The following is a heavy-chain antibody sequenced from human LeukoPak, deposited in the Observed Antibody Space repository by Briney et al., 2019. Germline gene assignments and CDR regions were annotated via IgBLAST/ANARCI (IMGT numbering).Heavy chain of an antibody. Sequence: PGGSLRLSCAASGFTFSSYWMSWVRQAPGEGLEWVANIKQDGTEKYYMDSVKGRFSISRDNAKNSLYLQMNALRAEDTAVYYCARDVRPVYWGQGTLVTVST. J-gene: IGHJ4*02. CDR1: GFTFSSYW. CDR2: IKQDGTEK. V-gene: IGHV3-7*04. D-gene: IGHD6-6*01. CDR3: ARDVRPVY.